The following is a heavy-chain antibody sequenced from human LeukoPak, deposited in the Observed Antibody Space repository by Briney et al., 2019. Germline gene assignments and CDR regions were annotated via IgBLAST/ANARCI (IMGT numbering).Heavy chain of an antibody. D-gene: IGHD2-15*01. CDR1: GFTFSSYS. J-gene: IGHJ6*02. CDR2: ISSSSSYI. V-gene: IGHV3-21*01. CDR3: ARDPFRGKLKLVGGLNYGMDV. Sequence: PGGSLRLSCVASGFTFSSYSMNWVRQAPGKGLEWVSSISSSSSYIYYADSVKGRFTISRDNAKNSLYLQMNSLRAEDTAVYYCARDPFRGKLKLVGGLNYGMDVWGQGTTVTVSS.